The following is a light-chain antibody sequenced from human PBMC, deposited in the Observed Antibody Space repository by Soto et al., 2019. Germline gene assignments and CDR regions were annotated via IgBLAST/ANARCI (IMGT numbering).Light chain of an antibody. J-gene: IGKJ5*01. CDR1: QSISSL. V-gene: IGKV1-5*03. Sequence: DIQMTQSPSTLSASVGDRVTITCRASQSISSLLAWYQQKPGRAPTLLIYKSSTLESGVPSRFSGSGSGTEFSLTISSLQPDDYATYYCQQYNRYPLTFRQGKRLEIK. CDR2: KSS. CDR3: QQYNRYPLT.